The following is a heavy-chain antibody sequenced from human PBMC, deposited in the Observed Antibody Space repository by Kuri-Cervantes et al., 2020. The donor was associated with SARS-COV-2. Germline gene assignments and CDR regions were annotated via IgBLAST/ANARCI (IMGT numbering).Heavy chain of an antibody. D-gene: IGHD3-22*01. Sequence: GGSLRLSCAAPGFTFRSYSMNWVHQTPGKGLEWVSSIDSSSDYIYYADSVKGRFTISRDNANNSLSLQMNSLGAEDTAVYYCARAKLGGYDAFDLWGQGTMVTVSS. CDR3: ARAKLGGYDAFDL. J-gene: IGHJ3*01. V-gene: IGHV3-21*01. CDR1: GFTFRSYS. CDR2: IDSSSDYI.